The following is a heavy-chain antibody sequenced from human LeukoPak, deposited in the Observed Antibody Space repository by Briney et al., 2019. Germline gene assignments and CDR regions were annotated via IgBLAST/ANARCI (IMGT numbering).Heavy chain of an antibody. CDR1: GYTFTSYY. CDR2: INPSGGRT. CDR3: ARDPQATVYRSGHIDY. V-gene: IGHV1-46*01. D-gene: IGHD3-22*01. Sequence: ASVKVSCKASGYTFTSYYMHWVRQAPGQGFEWMGIINPSGGRTSYAQKFQGRVTMTRDMSTSTVYMELSGLRSEDTAVYYCARDPQATVYRSGHIDYWGQGTLVTVSS. J-gene: IGHJ4*02.